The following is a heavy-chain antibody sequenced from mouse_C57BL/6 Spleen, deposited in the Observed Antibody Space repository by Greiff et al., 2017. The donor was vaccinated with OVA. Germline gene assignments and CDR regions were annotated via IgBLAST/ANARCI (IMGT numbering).Heavy chain of an antibody. CDR1: GYTFTDYY. V-gene: IGHV1-26*01. CDR2: INPNNGGT. D-gene: IGHD2-2*01. Sequence: VQLQQSGPELVKPGASVKISCKASGYTFTDYYMNWVKQSHGKSLEWIGDINPNNGGTSYNQKFKGKATLTVDKSSSTAYMELRSLTSEDSAVYYCARPMVTTSGYAMDYWGQGTSVTVSS. J-gene: IGHJ4*01. CDR3: ARPMVTTSGYAMDY.